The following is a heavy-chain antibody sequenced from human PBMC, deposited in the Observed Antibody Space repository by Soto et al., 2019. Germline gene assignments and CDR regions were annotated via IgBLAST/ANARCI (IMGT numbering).Heavy chain of an antibody. CDR2: IYYSGST. CDR3: ARPYSSSWYSAGMNGMDV. D-gene: IGHD6-13*01. Sequence: PSETLSLTCTVSGGSISSYYWSWIRQPPGKGLEWIGYIYYSGSTNYSPSFQGHVTISADKSISTAYLQWSSLKASDTAMYYCARPYSSSWYSAGMNGMDVWGQGTTVTVSS. V-gene: IGHV4-59*12. CDR1: GGSISSYY. J-gene: IGHJ6*02.